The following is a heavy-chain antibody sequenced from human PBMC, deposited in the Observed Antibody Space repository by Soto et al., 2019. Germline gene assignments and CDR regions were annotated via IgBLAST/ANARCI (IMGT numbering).Heavy chain of an antibody. J-gene: IGHJ4*02. CDR3: AKDTYFYDTSGYYIFDY. CDR2: ISYDGSNE. Sequence: LRLACAASGFAFRSYGIHWVRQAPGKGLEWVAGISYDGSNEHYTDSVKGRFTISRDNSKNTLYLQMNSLRAEDTAVYYCAKDTYFYDTSGYYIFDYWGQGTLVTVSS. V-gene: IGHV3-30*18. D-gene: IGHD3-22*01. CDR1: GFAFRSYG.